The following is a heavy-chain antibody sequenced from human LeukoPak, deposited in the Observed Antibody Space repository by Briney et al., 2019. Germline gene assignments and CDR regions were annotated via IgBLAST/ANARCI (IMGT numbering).Heavy chain of an antibody. Sequence: ASVKVSCKASGGTFSSYAISWVRQAPGQGLEWMGRIIPNLGIANYAQKFQGRVTITADKSTSTAYMELSSLRSEDTAVYYCARDSDVDIPYFDYWGQGTLVTVSS. CDR2: IIPNLGIA. J-gene: IGHJ4*02. V-gene: IGHV1-69*04. CDR1: GGTFSSYA. D-gene: IGHD5-12*01. CDR3: ARDSDVDIPYFDY.